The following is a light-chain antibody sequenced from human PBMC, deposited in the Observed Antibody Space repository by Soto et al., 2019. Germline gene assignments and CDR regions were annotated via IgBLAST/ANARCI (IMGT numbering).Light chain of an antibody. V-gene: IGLV2-14*01. J-gene: IGLJ3*02. Sequence: QSALTQPASVSGSPGQSITISCTGTSSDIGTYNYVSWYQQHPGKAPKLMIYGVSNRPSGIPNRFSGSKSGNTASLTISGLQAEDEADYYCNSYTITSPVVFGGGTKLTVL. CDR1: SSDIGTYNY. CDR2: GVS. CDR3: NSYTITSPVV.